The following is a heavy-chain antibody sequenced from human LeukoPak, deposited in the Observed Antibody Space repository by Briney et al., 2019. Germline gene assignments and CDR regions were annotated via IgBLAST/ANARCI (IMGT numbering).Heavy chain of an antibody. V-gene: IGHV3-48*03. J-gene: IGHJ4*02. CDR2: ISDSGNSV. Sequence: PGGSLRLSCAASGFTFSSYEMNWVRQAPGKGLEWVSYISDSGNSVYYADSVRGRFTISRDNSKNTLYLQMNSLRAEDTAVYYCAKDTRGLRFTYDYWGQGTLVTVSS. CDR3: AKDTRGLRFTYDY. CDR1: GFTFSSYE. D-gene: IGHD5-12*01.